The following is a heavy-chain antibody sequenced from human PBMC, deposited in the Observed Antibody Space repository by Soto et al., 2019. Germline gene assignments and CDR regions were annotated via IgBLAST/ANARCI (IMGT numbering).Heavy chain of an antibody. CDR1: GFIFNEYG. Sequence: QVQLVESGGGVVQPGRSLRLSCAASGFIFNEYGMHWVRQAPGKGLEWVAVIWYDGSNKYYDDSVKGRCTFSRDNSKNTMSLQMNSLRVEDTAVYYCARWGCSGSNCNLNQRSFDLWGQGTLVTVSS. V-gene: IGHV3-33*03. CDR2: IWYDGSNK. D-gene: IGHD2-15*01. J-gene: IGHJ4*02. CDR3: ARWGCSGSNCNLNQRSFDL.